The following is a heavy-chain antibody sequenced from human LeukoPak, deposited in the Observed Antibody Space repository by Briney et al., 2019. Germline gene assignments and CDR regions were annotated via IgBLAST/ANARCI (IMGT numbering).Heavy chain of an antibody. D-gene: IGHD1-26*01. Sequence: ASVKVSCKASGYTFTNYCTHWVRQAPGQGLEWMGWISAYNGNTNYAQKLQGRVTMTTDTSTSTAYMELRSLRSDDTAVYYCARDGGWELLGGYYYMDVWGKGTTVTISS. CDR3: ARDGGWELLGGYYYMDV. J-gene: IGHJ6*03. CDR2: ISAYNGNT. V-gene: IGHV1-18*04. CDR1: GYTFTNYC.